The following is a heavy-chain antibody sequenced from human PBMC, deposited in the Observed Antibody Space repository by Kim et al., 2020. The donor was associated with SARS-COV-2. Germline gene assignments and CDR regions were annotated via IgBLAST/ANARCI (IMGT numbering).Heavy chain of an antibody. V-gene: IGHV3-23*01. Sequence: GGSLRLSCAASGFTFSSYAMSWVRQAPGKGLEWVSAISGSGGSTYYADSVKGRFTISRDNSKNTLYLQMNSLRAEDTAVYYCAKWDSYGQYLEGHFDYWGQGTLVTVSS. CDR1: GFTFSSYA. D-gene: IGHD5-18*01. CDR2: ISGSGGST. J-gene: IGHJ4*02. CDR3: AKWDSYGQYLEGHFDY.